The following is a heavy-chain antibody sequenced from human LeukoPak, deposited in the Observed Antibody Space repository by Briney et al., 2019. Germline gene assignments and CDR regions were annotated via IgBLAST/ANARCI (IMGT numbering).Heavy chain of an antibody. CDR1: GGSISSGGYY. CDR2: IYYSGST. V-gene: IGHV4-31*03. D-gene: IGHD6-13*01. Sequence: SETLSLTCTVSGGSISSGGYYWSWIRQHPGKGLEWIGYIYYSGSTYYNPSLKSRVTISVDTSKNQFSLKLSSVTAADPAGYYCARNPGYGSSGYYNNNGRDFWGKGTTATVPS. CDR3: ARNPGYGSSGYYNNNGRDF. J-gene: IGHJ6*04.